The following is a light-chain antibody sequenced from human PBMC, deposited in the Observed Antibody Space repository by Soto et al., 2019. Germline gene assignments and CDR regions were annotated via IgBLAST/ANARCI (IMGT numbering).Light chain of an antibody. CDR3: QQYDTYSRT. V-gene: IGKV1-5*03. Sequence: DIQMTQSPSALSASVGDRVTITCRASQSVSNWLAWYRQKPGEAPKLLIYEGFTLERGVPSRFSGSGSGTEFNLTISSLQPNDFAPFYCQQYDTYSRTFGHGTKVEVK. CDR2: EGF. CDR1: QSVSNW. J-gene: IGKJ1*01.